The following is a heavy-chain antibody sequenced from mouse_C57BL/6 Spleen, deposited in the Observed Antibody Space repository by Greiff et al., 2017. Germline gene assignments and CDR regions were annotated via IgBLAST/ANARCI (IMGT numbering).Heavy chain of an antibody. V-gene: IGHV2-3*01. CDR3: AKRGTVVPFDY. D-gene: IGHD1-1*01. CDR2: IWGDGST. J-gene: IGHJ2*01. Sequence: VQLQESGPGLVAPSQSLSITCTVSGFSLTSYGVSWVRQPPGKGLEWLGVIWGDGSTTYHSALISRLSNSKDNTKSQIVLKLNSLQNDDTATYYGAKRGTVVPFDYWGQGTTLTVSS. CDR1: GFSLTSYG.